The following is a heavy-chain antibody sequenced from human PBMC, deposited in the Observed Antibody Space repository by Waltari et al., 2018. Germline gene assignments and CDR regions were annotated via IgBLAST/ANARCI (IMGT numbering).Heavy chain of an antibody. D-gene: IGHD1-1*01. CDR2: INGEETII. J-gene: IGHJ5*02. Sequence: EVQLVESGGGLIQPGGSLRLSCSASGFTFSGAWLHWVRQAPGEGLMWVSRINGEETIITYADSVRGRFTISRDNAKNTLYLQMNSLRAEDTAVYYCTRSRVENWLDPWGQGTLVTVSS. V-gene: IGHV3-74*01. CDR1: GFTFSGAW. CDR3: TRSRVENWLDP.